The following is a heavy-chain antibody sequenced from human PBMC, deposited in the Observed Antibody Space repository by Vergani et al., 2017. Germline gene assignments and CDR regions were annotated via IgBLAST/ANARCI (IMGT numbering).Heavy chain of an antibody. Sequence: QVQLVQSGAEVKKPGASAKVSCKVSGYTLTELSMHWVRQAPGKGLEWMGGFDPEDGETIYAQKFQGRVTMTEDTSTDTAYMELSSLRSEDTAVYFCATLTEGYSSSSRNTPTYYFDYWGQGTLVTVSS. D-gene: IGHD6-6*01. J-gene: IGHJ4*02. CDR1: GYTLTELS. CDR3: ATLTEGYSSSSRNTPTYYFDY. CDR2: FDPEDGET. V-gene: IGHV1-24*01.